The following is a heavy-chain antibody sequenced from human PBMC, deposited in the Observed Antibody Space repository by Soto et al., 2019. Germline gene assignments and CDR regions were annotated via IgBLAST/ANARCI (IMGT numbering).Heavy chain of an antibody. CDR1: GFTFGDYA. D-gene: IGHD3-3*01. CDR3: TRVSITIFGVASGSDY. CDR2: IRSKAYGGTT. V-gene: IGHV3-49*04. Sequence: GGSLRLSCTASGFTFGDYAMSWVRQAPGKGLEWVGFIRSKAYGGTTEYAASVEGRFTISRDDSKSIAYLQMNSLKTEDTAVYYCTRVSITIFGVASGSDYWGQGTLVTVSS. J-gene: IGHJ4*02.